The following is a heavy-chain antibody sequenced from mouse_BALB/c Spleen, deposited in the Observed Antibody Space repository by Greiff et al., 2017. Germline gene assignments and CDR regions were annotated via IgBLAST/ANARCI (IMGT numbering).Heavy chain of an antibody. D-gene: IGHD1-1*01. J-gene: IGHJ2*01. CDR2: IYPGNSDT. V-gene: IGHV1-5*01. CDR1: GYSFTSYW. Sequence: VQLQQSGTVLARPGASVKMSCKASGYSFTSYWMHWVKQRPGQGLEWIGAIYPGNSDTSYNQKFKGKAKLTAVTSASTAYMELSSLTNEDSAVYYCTRYRKIFTTVNFDYWGQGTTLTVSS. CDR3: TRYRKIFTTVNFDY.